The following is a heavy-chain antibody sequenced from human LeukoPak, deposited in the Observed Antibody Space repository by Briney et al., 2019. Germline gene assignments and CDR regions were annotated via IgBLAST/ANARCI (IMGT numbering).Heavy chain of an antibody. J-gene: IGHJ4*02. CDR1: GYTFTNNG. CDR2: ISTYNGNT. Sequence: VASVKVSCKASGYTFTNNGISWVRQAPGQGLEWMGWISTYNGNTNYEQKVQGRVTMTTDTPKSTAYMELRSLTSDDTAVYYCARVSSGYDDYWGQGTLVIVSS. D-gene: IGHD3-22*01. V-gene: IGHV1-18*01. CDR3: ARVSSGYDDY.